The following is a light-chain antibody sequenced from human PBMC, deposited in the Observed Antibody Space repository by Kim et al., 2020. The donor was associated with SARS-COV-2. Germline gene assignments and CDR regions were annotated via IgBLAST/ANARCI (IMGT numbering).Light chain of an antibody. V-gene: IGKV1-39*01. J-gene: IGKJ2*01. CDR1: QRISSY. Sequence: DIQMTQSPSSLSASEGDRVTITCRASQRISSYLNWYQQKRGEAPKLLIYAASTFQSGVPSRFSGSGSGTDFTLTISNLQSEDFASYSCQQTYSDPYTFGPGTKLEI. CDR2: AAS. CDR3: QQTYSDPYT.